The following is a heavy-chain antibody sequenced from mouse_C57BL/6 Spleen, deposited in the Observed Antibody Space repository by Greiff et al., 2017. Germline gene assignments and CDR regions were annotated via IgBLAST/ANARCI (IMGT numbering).Heavy chain of an antibody. D-gene: IGHD2-2*01. CDR2: IDPENGDT. Sequence: VHVKQSGAELVRPGASVKLSCTASGFNIKDDYMHWVKQRPEQGLEWIGWIDPENGDTEYASKFQGKATITADTSSNTAYLQLSSLTSEDTAVYYCTTYGYDVFDYWGQGTTLTVSS. CDR1: GFNIKDDY. CDR3: TTYGYDVFDY. J-gene: IGHJ2*01. V-gene: IGHV14-4*01.